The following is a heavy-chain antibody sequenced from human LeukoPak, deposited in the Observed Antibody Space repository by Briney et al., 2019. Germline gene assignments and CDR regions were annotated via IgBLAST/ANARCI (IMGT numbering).Heavy chain of an antibody. J-gene: IGHJ3*02. D-gene: IGHD3-22*01. CDR2: IYPGDSDT. V-gene: IGHV5-51*01. CDR3: ARPPYYYDSSDYYNDAFDI. Sequence: GASLKISCKGSGYSFTSYWIGWVRQMPGKGLEWMGIIYPGDSDTRYSPSFQGQVTISADKSISTAYLQWSSLKASDTAMYYCARPPYYYDSSDYYNDAFDIWGQGTMVTVSS. CDR1: GYSFTSYW.